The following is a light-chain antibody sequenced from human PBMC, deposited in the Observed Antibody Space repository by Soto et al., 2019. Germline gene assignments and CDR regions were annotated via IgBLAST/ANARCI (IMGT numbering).Light chain of an antibody. CDR2: EVN. V-gene: IGLV2-18*02. CDR3: CSYTTSDTLV. Sequence: QSALTQPPSVSGSPGQSVTISCTGTSSDVGNYNRVSWYQQPPGTAPKLTIYEVNNRPSGVPDRFSGSKSGNTASLTISGLQAEDEAAYYCCSYTTSDTLVFGGGTKLTVL. J-gene: IGLJ2*01. CDR1: SSDVGNYNR.